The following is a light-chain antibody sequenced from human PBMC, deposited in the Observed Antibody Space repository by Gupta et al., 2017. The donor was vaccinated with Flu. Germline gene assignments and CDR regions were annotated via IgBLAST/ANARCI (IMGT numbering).Light chain of an antibody. CDR3: QHYGSSPPWT. Sequence: RATLSCRASQSVSSSYLAWYQQKPGQAPRLLIYGASNRATGIPDRFSGSGSGTDFTLTISRLEPEDFAVYYCQHYGSSPPWTFGQGAKVEIK. J-gene: IGKJ1*01. V-gene: IGKV3-20*01. CDR1: QSVSSSY. CDR2: GAS.